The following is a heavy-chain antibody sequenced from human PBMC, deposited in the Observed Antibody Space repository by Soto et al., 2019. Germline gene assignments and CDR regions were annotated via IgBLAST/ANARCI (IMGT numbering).Heavy chain of an antibody. CDR1: GGTFTSNG. Sequence: ASVKVSCKASGGTFTSNGISWLRQAPGQGLEWMGWISAYNGNTNYAQKLQGRVTMTTDTSTSTAYMELRSLRSDDTAVYYCARDGEWLPAFDIWGQGTMVTVSS. CDR3: ARDGEWLPAFDI. CDR2: ISAYNGNT. J-gene: IGHJ3*02. V-gene: IGHV1-18*01. D-gene: IGHD5-12*01.